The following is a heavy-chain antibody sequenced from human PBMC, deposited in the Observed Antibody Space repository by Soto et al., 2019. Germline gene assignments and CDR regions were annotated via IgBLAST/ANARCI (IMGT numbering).Heavy chain of an antibody. CDR1: GVTCSFCA. Sequence: PGGSLRLSCAASGVTCSFCAMHWVRQAPGKGLEWVAVIWNDGSNKFYADSVKGRFTISRDNSKNTLYLQMNSLRAEDTAVYYSARDSVSWSFDYWGQGTLVTVSS. D-gene: IGHD6-13*01. J-gene: IGHJ4*02. CDR3: ARDSVSWSFDY. V-gene: IGHV3-33*08. CDR2: IWNDGSNK.